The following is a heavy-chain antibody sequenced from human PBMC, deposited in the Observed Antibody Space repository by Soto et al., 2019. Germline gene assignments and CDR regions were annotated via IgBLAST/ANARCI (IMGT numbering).Heavy chain of an antibody. Sequence: XGSLRLPCAASGFTFRTYSMCWVRQAPAKGLGWVSVSSVSGGTTYYADSVKGRFTISRDNSKNTLYLQMNSLRAEDTALYYHARSTEYSAYDGTYFDYWGQGPLVTVSS. CDR3: ARSTEYSAYDGTYFDY. D-gene: IGHD5-12*01. V-gene: IGHV3-23*01. CDR2: SSVSGGTT. CDR1: GFTFRTYS. J-gene: IGHJ4*02.